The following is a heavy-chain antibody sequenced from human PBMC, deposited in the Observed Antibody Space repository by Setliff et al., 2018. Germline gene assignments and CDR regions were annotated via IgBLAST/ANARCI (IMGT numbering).Heavy chain of an antibody. V-gene: IGHV5-51*01. Sequence: PGESLKISCKGSGYTFSNYWVGWVRQMPGKGLEWMGVIYAGDSDTRYSPSFQGQVTFSADKSISTAYLQWGTLKASDTAMYYCARLGSSSWYNDVFDFWGPGTMVTVS. CDR3: ARLGSSSWYNDVFDF. J-gene: IGHJ3*01. CDR1: GYTFSNYW. D-gene: IGHD6-13*01. CDR2: IYAGDSDT.